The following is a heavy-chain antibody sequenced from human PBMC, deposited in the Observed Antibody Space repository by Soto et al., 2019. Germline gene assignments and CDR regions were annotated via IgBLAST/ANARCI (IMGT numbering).Heavy chain of an antibody. CDR3: ARWGTTGGLDV. J-gene: IGHJ1*01. V-gene: IGHV3-33*05. D-gene: IGHD3-16*01. Sequence: QVQLVESGGGVVQPGSSLRVSCVGSGFTFRSYVIHWVRQAPGKGLEWVALTSYDGSNKYYDDSVRGRFTISRDNTRNTVDLQMDSLRLEDTALYYCARWGTTGGLDVWGQGTLVSVS. CDR2: TSYDGSNK. CDR1: GFTFRSYV.